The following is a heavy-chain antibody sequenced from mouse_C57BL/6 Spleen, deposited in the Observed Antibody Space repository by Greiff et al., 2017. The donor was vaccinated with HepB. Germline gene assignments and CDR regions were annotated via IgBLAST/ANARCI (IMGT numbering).Heavy chain of an antibody. CDR1: GYTFTDHT. V-gene: IGHV1-78*01. D-gene: IGHD1-1*01. J-gene: IGHJ1*03. CDR2: IYPRDGST. Sequence: VQLQQSDAELVKPGASVKISCKVSGYTFTDHTIHWMKQRPEQGLEWIGYIYPRDGSTKYNEKFKGKATLTADKSSSTAYMQLNSLTSEDSAVYFCAGYYYGSSYVGSYWYFDVWGTGTTVTVSS. CDR3: AGYYYGSSYVGSYWYFDV.